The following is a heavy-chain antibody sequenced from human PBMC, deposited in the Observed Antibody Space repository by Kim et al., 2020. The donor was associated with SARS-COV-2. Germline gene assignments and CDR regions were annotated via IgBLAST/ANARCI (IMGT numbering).Heavy chain of an antibody. V-gene: IGHV3-30*04. J-gene: IGHJ2*01. CDR1: GFTFSSYA. D-gene: IGHD3-10*01. CDR3: ARERLNYYGSGRYFDL. CDR2: ISYDGSNK. Sequence: GGSLRLSCAASGFTFSSYAMHWVRQAPGKGLEWVAVISYDGSNKYYADSVKGRFTISRDNSKNTLYLQMNSLRAEDTAVYYCARERLNYYGSGRYFDLWGRGTLVPVST.